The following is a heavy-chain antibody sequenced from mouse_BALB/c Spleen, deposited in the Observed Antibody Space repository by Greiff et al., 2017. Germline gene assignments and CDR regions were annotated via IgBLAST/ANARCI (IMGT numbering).Heavy chain of an antibody. D-gene: IGHD2-13*01. CDR3: GRDMGGEAY. V-gene: IGHV7-3*02. J-gene: IGHJ3*01. CDR2: IRNKANGYTT. Sequence: DVKLVESGGGLVQPGGSLRLSCATSGFTFTDYYMSWVRQPPGKALEWLGFIRNKANGYTTEYSASVKGRFTISRDNSQSILYLQMNTLRAEDSATYYCGRDMGGEAYWGQGTLVTVSA. CDR1: GFTFTDYY.